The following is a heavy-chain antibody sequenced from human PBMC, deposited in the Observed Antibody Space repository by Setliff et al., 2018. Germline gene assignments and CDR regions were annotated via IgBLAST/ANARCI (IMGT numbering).Heavy chain of an antibody. CDR2: ISAYNGNT. CDR1: GYTFTSYG. D-gene: IGHD2-15*01. J-gene: IGHJ4*02. CDR3: ARDLVGYCSGGSCYNWDY. Sequence: ASVKVSCKASGYTFTSYGISWVRQAPGQGLEWMGWISAYNGNTNYAQKLQGRVTMTTDTSTSTAYMELRSLRSDDTAVYYCARDLVGYCSGGSCYNWDYWGQGTLVTVSS. V-gene: IGHV1-18*01.